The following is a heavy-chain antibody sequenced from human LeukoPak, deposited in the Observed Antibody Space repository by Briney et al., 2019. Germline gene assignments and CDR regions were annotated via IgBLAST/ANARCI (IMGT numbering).Heavy chain of an antibody. J-gene: IGHJ3*02. V-gene: IGHV4-38-2*02. D-gene: IGHD2-2*01. CDR3: AREVGRLYHPPGANAFDI. Sequence: SETLSLTCAVSHYSISSGYSWGWIRQPPEKGLEWIGSIYHSGSASYNPSLKSRVTMSVDASKNQFSPRLSSVTDADTAVYYCAREVGRLYHPPGANAFDIWGEGTMVTVSS. CDR2: IYHSGSA. CDR1: HYSISSGYS.